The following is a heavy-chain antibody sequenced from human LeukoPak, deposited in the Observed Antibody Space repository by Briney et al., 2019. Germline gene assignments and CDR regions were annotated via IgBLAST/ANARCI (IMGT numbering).Heavy chain of an antibody. Sequence: SQTLSLTCAVSGGSISSGGYSWSWIRQPPGKGLEWIGYIYHSGSTYYNPSLKSRVTISVDRSKNQFSLKLSSVTAADTAVYYCARGTYYYDSSGYYFDYWGQGTLVTVSS. CDR3: ARGTYYYDSSGYYFDY. J-gene: IGHJ4*02. D-gene: IGHD3-22*01. CDR2: IYHSGST. CDR1: GGSISSGGYS. V-gene: IGHV4-30-2*01.